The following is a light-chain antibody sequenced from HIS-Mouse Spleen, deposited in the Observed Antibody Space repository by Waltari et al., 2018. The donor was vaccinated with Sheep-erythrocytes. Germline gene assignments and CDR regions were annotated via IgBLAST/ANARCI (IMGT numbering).Light chain of an antibody. CDR3: CSYAGSSTPWV. CDR2: VGS. Sequence: QSALTQPASVSGSPGQSITISCTGTSSDVGSYTLVSWYQQHPGKAPRRMREVGSKRPSGVSNRFSGSKSGNTASLTISGLQAEDEADYYCCSYAGSSTPWVFGGGTKLTVL. CDR1: SSDVGSYTL. J-gene: IGLJ3*02. V-gene: IGLV2-23*01.